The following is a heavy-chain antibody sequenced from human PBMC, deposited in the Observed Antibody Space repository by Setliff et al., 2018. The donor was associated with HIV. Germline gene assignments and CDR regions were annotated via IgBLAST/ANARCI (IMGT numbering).Heavy chain of an antibody. CDR2: IKRKTDGGTT. Sequence: PGGSLRLSCAASGFTFSNAWMSWVRQAPGKGLEWVGRIKRKTDGGTTDYAAPVKGRFTVSRDDSKNTLYLQMNSLRAEDTAVYYCAKDRYGSGSWYEGGWFDPWGQGTLVTVSS. V-gene: IGHV3-15*01. D-gene: IGHD3-10*01. CDR3: AKDRYGSGSWYEGGWFDP. CDR1: GFTFSNAW. J-gene: IGHJ5*02.